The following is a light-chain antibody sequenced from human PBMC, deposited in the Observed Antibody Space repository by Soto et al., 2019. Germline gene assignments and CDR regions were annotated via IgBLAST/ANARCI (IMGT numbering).Light chain of an antibody. J-gene: IGKJ2*01. V-gene: IGKV1-5*01. CDR3: QQYNTYPYT. CDR2: EAS. Sequence: DIQMTQSPPTLSASVGDRATITCRASQSVGTWLAWYQQKPGKAPDLLIYEASSLERGVPSRFSGSGSGTEFTLTISGLQPDDFATYHCQQYNTYPYTFGQGTKLEIK. CDR1: QSVGTW.